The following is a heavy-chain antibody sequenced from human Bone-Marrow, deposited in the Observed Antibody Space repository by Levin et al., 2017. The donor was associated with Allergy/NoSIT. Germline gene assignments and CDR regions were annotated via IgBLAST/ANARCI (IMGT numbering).Heavy chain of an antibody. CDR2: INHSGST. CDR3: ARTTATYYDFWSGPGDY. V-gene: IGHV4-34*01. Sequence: SETLSLTCAVYGGSFSGYYWSWIRQPPGKGLEWIGEINHSGSTNYNPSLKSRLTISVDTSKNQFSLKLSSVTAADTAVYYCARTTATYYDFWSGPGDYWGQGTLVTVSS. D-gene: IGHD3-3*01. J-gene: IGHJ4*02. CDR1: GGSFSGYY.